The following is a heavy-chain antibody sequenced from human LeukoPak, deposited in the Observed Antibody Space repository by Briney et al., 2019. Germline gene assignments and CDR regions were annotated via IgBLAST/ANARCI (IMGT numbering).Heavy chain of an antibody. CDR2: IFYSGSS. D-gene: IGHD4-23*01. CDR3: ARHPYYGGNSGFDY. CDR1: GGSISSGSYY. J-gene: IGHJ4*02. Sequence: SETLSLTCTVSGGSISSGSYYWGWIRQPPGKGLEWIGNIFYSGSSYFNPSLQRRVTLSVDTSKNQFSLKLSSVTAADTAVYYGARHPYYGGNSGFDYWGQGTLVTVSS. V-gene: IGHV4-39*01.